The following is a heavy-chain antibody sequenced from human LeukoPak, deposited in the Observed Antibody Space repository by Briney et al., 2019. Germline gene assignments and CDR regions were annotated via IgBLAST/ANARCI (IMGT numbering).Heavy chain of an antibody. V-gene: IGHV1-18*01. Sequence: GASVKVSCKASGYTFTSYGISWVRQAPGQGLEWMGWTSAYNGNTNYAQKLQGRVTMTTDTSTSTAYMELRSLRSDDTAVYYCARDLAWRDSSGSSDYWGQGPLVTVSS. CDR1: GYTFTSYG. J-gene: IGHJ4*02. CDR3: ARDLAWRDSSGSSDY. CDR2: TSAYNGNT. D-gene: IGHD3-22*01.